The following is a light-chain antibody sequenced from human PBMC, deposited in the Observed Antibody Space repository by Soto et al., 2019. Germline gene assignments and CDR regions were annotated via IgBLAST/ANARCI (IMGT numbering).Light chain of an antibody. J-gene: IGLJ2*01. CDR2: EVS. CDR1: SSDVGGYNY. Sequence: QSALTQPPSASGSPGQSVTISCTGTSSDVGGYNYVSWYQQYPGKAPKLMIYEVSKRPSGVPDRFSGSKSANTASLTVSGLQAEDEADYYCSSYEGSNNFVVFGGGTQLTVL. V-gene: IGLV2-8*01. CDR3: SSYEGSNNFVV.